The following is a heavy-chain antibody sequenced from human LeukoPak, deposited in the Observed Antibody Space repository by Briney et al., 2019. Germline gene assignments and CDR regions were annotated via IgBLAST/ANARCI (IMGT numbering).Heavy chain of an antibody. J-gene: IGHJ4*02. CDR3: ARDGKGRYDFRENDY. CDR2: ISAYNGYT. Sequence: GASVKVSCKASGYTFSIYGITWVRQAPGQGLEWMGWISAYNGYTNYAQKFQGRVTMTTDTSTNTAYMELRSLRPDDTAIYYCARDGKGRYDFRENDYWGQGTLVTVSS. CDR1: GYTFSIYG. V-gene: IGHV1-18*01. D-gene: IGHD3-3*01.